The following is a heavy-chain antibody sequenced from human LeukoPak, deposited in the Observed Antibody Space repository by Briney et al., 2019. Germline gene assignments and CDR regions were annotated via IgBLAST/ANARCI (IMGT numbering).Heavy chain of an antibody. D-gene: IGHD2-2*01. V-gene: IGHV4-39*01. J-gene: IGHJ3*02. CDR2: SYFSGDT. CDR1: GASIRSGNYY. CDR3: ARPQGYCSSTSCHGAFDI. Sequence: PSETLSLTCTVSGASIRSGNYYWTWIRQPPGKGLEWIGYSYFSGDTHYNPSLKSRVTISVDTSKNQFSLKLSSVTAADTAVYYCARPQGYCSSTSCHGAFDIWGQGTMVTVSS.